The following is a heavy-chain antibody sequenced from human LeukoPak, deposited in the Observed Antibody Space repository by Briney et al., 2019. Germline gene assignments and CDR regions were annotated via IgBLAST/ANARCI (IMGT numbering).Heavy chain of an antibody. CDR2: ICYSGST. Sequence: SETLSLTCSVSGGSLSTYYWSWIRQPPGKGLEWIGSICYSGSTFYNPSLKSRVTLSVDTSKNQFSLELSSVTAADTALYYCARTENYIPEDCFDPWGQGTLVTVSS. V-gene: IGHV4-59*05. CDR3: ARTENYIPEDCFDP. J-gene: IGHJ5*02. D-gene: IGHD5-24*01. CDR1: GGSLSTYY.